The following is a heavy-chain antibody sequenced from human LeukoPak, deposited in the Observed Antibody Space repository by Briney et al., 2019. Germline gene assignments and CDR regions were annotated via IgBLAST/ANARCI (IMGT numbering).Heavy chain of an antibody. CDR3: ARDVVTTTGDYFDY. CDR2: IYTSGST. CDR1: GGSINIYY. V-gene: IGHV4-4*07. D-gene: IGHD2-2*01. J-gene: IGHJ4*02. Sequence: PPETLSLTCTVSGGSINIYYWSWIRQSAGKVLEWIGRIYTSGSTNYNPSLKSRVTMSVDTSKHQFSLKLSSVTAADTAVYYCARDVVTTTGDYFDYWGQGTLVTVSS.